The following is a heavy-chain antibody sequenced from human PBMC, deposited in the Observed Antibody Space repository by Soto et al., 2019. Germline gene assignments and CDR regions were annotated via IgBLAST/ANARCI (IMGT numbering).Heavy chain of an antibody. CDR3: AREGSYHDFDY. V-gene: IGHV1-18*01. Sequence: ASVKVSCKASGYTFTSYGISWVRQAPGQELAWMGWISGYNGDTNYAQKFQGRVTLTTDTSTSTAYLEVMTLRSDDTAVYYCAREGSYHDFDYWGLGTLVTVSS. CDR2: ISGYNGDT. CDR1: GYTFTSYG. D-gene: IGHD3-22*01. J-gene: IGHJ4*02.